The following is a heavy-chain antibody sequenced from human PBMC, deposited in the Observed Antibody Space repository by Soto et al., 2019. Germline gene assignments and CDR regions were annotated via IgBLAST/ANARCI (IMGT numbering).Heavy chain of an antibody. CDR1: GYTFTSYG. V-gene: IGHV1-18*01. CDR3: AGGRSLVGPYDY. J-gene: IGHJ4*02. Sequence: ASGKVSCKASGYTFTSYGISWVRQAPGQGLEWMGWISAYNGNTNYAQKLQGRVTMTTDTSTSTAYMELRSLRSDDTAVYYCAGGRSLVGPYDYWGQGTLVTVSS. D-gene: IGHD2-15*01. CDR2: ISAYNGNT.